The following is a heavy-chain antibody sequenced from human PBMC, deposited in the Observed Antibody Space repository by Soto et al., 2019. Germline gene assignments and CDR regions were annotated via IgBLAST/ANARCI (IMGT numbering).Heavy chain of an antibody. Sequence: EVQLVESGGGLVQPGGSLRLSCAASGFTVSNYHMNWVRRAPGKGLEWVSVIYTAGSADFADSVKGRFSISRDDSKNTLYLQMSSLRAEDTAVYYCARVHSRSYHYFNYWGQGTLVTVSS. CDR1: GFTVSNYH. D-gene: IGHD6-13*01. CDR2: IYTAGSA. V-gene: IGHV3-66*01. J-gene: IGHJ4*02. CDR3: ARVHSRSYHYFNY.